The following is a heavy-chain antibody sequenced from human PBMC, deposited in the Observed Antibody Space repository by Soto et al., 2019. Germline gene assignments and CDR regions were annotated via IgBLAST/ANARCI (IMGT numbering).Heavy chain of an antibody. CDR1: GFTVSSNY. D-gene: IGHD4-17*01. V-gene: IGHV3-53*04. J-gene: IGHJ3*02. Sequence: EVQLVESGGGLVQPGGSLRLSCAASGFTVSSNYMSWVRQAPGEGLEWVSVIYSGGSTYYADSVKGRFTISRHNSKNTLYLQMNSLRAEDTAVYYCARDDYGDYVGAFDIWGQGTMVTVSS. CDR2: IYSGGST. CDR3: ARDDYGDYVGAFDI.